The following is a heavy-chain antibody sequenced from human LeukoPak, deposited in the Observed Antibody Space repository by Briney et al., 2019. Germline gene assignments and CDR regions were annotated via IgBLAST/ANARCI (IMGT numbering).Heavy chain of an antibody. CDR1: GGSFSGYY. Sequence: MASETLSLTCAVYGGSFSGYYWSWIRQPPGKGLEWIGEINHSGSTNYNPSLKSRVTISVDTSKNQFSLKLSSVTAADTAVYYCARGHYDFWSGYRSQNFDYWGQGTLVTVSS. CDR3: ARGHYDFWSGYRSQNFDY. V-gene: IGHV4-34*01. CDR2: INHSGST. J-gene: IGHJ4*02. D-gene: IGHD3-3*01.